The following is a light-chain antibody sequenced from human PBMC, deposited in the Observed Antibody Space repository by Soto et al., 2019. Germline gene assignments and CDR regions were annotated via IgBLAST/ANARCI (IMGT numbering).Light chain of an antibody. CDR3: QKYSSVPV. CDR1: QGIRNF. CDR2: AAS. J-gene: IGKJ3*01. V-gene: IGKV1-27*01. Sequence: DIQMTQSPTSLSASVGDRVTITCRASQGIRNFVAWYQQKPGKAPKLLIYAASTLQSGVPSRFSGSGSGTVFTLTINGLQPEDVATYSSQKYSSVPVFGPGTKVEIK.